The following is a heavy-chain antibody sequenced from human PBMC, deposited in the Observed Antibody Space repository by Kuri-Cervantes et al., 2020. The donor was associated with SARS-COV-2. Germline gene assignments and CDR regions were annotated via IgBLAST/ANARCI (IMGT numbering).Heavy chain of an antibody. Sequence: GGSLRLSCAAYGFTFSSYAMSWVRQAPGKGLEWVSAISGSGGSTYYADSVKGRFTISRDNSKNTLYLQMNSLRAEDTAVYYCAKDAGYSSSWYVGGSIWFDPWGQGTLVTVSS. CDR2: ISGSGGST. V-gene: IGHV3-23*01. D-gene: IGHD6-13*01. CDR1: GFTFSSYA. CDR3: AKDAGYSSSWYVGGSIWFDP. J-gene: IGHJ5*02.